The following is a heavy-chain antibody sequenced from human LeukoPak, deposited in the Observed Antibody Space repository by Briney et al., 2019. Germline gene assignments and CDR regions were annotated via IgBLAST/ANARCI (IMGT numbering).Heavy chain of an antibody. Sequence: GGSLRLSCAASGSTFSSYSMSWVLQAPGKGLEWVSAISGSGVYTYYADSVTGRFTISRDNSKNTLYLQMNSLRADDTAVYYCAKGDLGGQGTLVTVSS. J-gene: IGHJ4*02. V-gene: IGHV3-23*01. CDR2: ISGSGVYT. CDR3: AKGDL. CDR1: GSTFSSYS. D-gene: IGHD3/OR15-3a*01.